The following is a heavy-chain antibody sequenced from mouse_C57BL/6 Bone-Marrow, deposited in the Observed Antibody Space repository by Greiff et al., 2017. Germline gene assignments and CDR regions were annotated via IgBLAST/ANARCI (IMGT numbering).Heavy chain of an antibody. J-gene: IGHJ1*03. CDR2: INPGSGGT. D-gene: IGHD1-1*01. CDR1: GYAFTNYL. V-gene: IGHV1-54*01. Sequence: QVQLQQSGAELVRPGTSVKVSCKASGYAFTNYLIEWVKQRPGQGLEWIGVINPGSGGTNYNEKFKGKATLTADKSSSTAYMQLSSLTSEDSAVYVCARHDGSSYWYFDVWGTGTTVTVSS. CDR3: ARHDGSSYWYFDV.